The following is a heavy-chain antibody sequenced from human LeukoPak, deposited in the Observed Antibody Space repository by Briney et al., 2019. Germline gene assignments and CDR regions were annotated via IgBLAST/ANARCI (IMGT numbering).Heavy chain of an antibody. Sequence: PSETLSLTCTVSGGSVSSSSYYWGWIRQPPGKGLEWIGYIYHSGSTYYNPSLKSRVTISVDRSKNQFSLKLSSVTAADTAVYYCARDSYWGYSSSRGSDYWGQGTLVTVSS. V-gene: IGHV4-30-2*01. CDR2: IYHSGST. CDR1: GGSVSSSSYY. D-gene: IGHD6-6*01. J-gene: IGHJ4*02. CDR3: ARDSYWGYSSSRGSDY.